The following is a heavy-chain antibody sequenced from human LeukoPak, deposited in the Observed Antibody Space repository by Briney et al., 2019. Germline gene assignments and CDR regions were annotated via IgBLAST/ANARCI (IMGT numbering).Heavy chain of an antibody. J-gene: IGHJ4*02. CDR2: ISGSGDSA. Sequence: GGSLRLSCAASGFTLNNYVMNWVRQAPGKGPEWVSSISGSGDSAYYADSVKGRFTISRDNSKNMLYLQMNSLRAEDTAVYYCAKWKYSNSGIDDYWGQGTLVTVSS. CDR1: GFTLNNYV. CDR3: AKWKYSNSGIDDY. D-gene: IGHD6-6*01. V-gene: IGHV3-23*01.